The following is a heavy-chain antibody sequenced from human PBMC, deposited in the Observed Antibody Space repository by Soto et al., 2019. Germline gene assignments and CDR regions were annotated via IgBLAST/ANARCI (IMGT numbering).Heavy chain of an antibody. Sequence: SETLSLTCSVSGASISSYYWTWIRQPPGGGLEWIGYIYYSGSTNYNPSLKSRVTISVDTSKNQFSLKLSSVTAADTAVYYCARTPRGIQLWFFDYWGQGTLVTVSS. D-gene: IGHD5-18*01. CDR2: IYYSGST. V-gene: IGHV4-59*01. CDR1: GASISSYY. CDR3: ARTPRGIQLWFFDY. J-gene: IGHJ4*02.